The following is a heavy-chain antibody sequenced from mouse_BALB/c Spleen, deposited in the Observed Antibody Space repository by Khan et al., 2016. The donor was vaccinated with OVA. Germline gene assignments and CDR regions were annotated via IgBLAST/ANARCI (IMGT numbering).Heavy chain of an antibody. CDR2: IRSGGNT. CDR3: AGKSDMYDCTY. J-gene: IGHJ3*01. V-gene: IGHV2-2*01. D-gene: IGHD2-14*01. CDR1: GFSLTTYG. Sequence: QVQLKQSGPGLVQPSQSLSITCTVSGFSLTTYGVHWVRQSPGKGLAWLGVIRSGGNTDYNAAFISRLSITKDNSTSQAFFKTDSLQADDTAVYYCAGKSDMYDCTYWGQGTLVNVSA.